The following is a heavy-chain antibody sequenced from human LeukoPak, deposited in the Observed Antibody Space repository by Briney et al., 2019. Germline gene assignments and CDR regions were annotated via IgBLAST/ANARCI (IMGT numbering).Heavy chain of an antibody. V-gene: IGHV4-39*01. CDR1: GGSISSSSYY. CDR2: SYYSGST. D-gene: IGHD3-3*01. Sequence: TSETLSLTCTVSGGSISSSSYYWGWIRQPPGKGLEWLGSSYYSGSTYYNPSLKSRVTISVDTSKNQFSLKLSSVTAADTAVYYCARHPSYYDFWSGYYKPDSYLDYWGQGTLVTVSS. J-gene: IGHJ4*02. CDR3: ARHPSYYDFWSGYYKPDSYLDY.